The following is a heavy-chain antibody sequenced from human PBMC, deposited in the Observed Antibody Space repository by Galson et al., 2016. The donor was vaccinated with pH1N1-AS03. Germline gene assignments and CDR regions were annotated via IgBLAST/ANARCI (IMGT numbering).Heavy chain of an antibody. CDR1: GHNFTNYA. CDR2: INTDSGGT. CDR3: VRGSPHSSSTNYAFEF. V-gene: IGHV1-2*02. J-gene: IGHJ3*01. Sequence: SVKVSCKASGHNFTNYAIHWVRQAPGQRLEWMAWINTDSGGTDYAQKFQGRVTMTRAASISTTYMELSSLRSDDTAVYYCVRGSPHSSSTNYAFEFWGRGTMVTVSS. D-gene: IGHD6-13*01.